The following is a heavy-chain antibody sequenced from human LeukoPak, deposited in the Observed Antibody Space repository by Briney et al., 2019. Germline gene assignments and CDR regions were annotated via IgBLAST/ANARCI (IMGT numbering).Heavy chain of an antibody. J-gene: IGHJ4*02. CDR3: ARVSRVVVVAATAFDS. V-gene: IGHV4-30-2*01. Sequence: SQTLSLTCAVSGGSISSDGYSWSWIRQPPGKGLEWIGYIYHSGSTYYNPSLKSRVTISVDRSKNQFSLKLSSVTAADTAVYYCARVSRVVVVAATAFDSWGQGTLVTVSS. CDR1: GGSISSDGYS. CDR2: IYHSGST. D-gene: IGHD2-15*01.